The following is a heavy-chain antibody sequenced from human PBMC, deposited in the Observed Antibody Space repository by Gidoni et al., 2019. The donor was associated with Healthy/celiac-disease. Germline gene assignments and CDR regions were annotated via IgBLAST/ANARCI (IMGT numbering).Heavy chain of an antibody. CDR3: TTDGGDHWGFDY. CDR2: IKSKTDGGTT. CDR1: GFPSTNAW. Sequence: EVQLVEPGGGLVKPAGSMISSCAASGFPSTNAWMNWVRQVPGKGLEWVGRIKSKTDGGTTDYAAPMKGRFTISRDDSKNTLYLQMNSLNTEDTAVYYCTTDGGDHWGFDYWGQGTLVTVSS. D-gene: IGHD2-21*02. V-gene: IGHV3-15*07. J-gene: IGHJ4*02.